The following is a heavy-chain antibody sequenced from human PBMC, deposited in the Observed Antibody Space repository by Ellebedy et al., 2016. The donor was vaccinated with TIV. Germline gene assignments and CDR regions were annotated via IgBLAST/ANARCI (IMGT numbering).Heavy chain of an antibody. CDR2: IYYSGTT. Sequence: MPSETLSLTCTVSGISIGRYFWNWIRQSPEKGLEWIGYIYYSGTTTYSPSLKSPVTMSVDTSKNQFSLRLTSGTAADTAVYSCARRLHYGDWYFDLWGRGTLVTVSS. J-gene: IGHJ2*01. D-gene: IGHD4-17*01. CDR1: GISIGRYF. CDR3: ARRLHYGDWYFDL. V-gene: IGHV4-59*01.